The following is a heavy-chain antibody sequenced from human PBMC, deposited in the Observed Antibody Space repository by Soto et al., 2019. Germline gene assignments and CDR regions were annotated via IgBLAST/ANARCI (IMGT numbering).Heavy chain of an antibody. V-gene: IGHV3-66*01. D-gene: IGHD5-12*01. CDR2: IYSSGRT. J-gene: IGHJ3*02. CDR3: ARDDLKRRGGDGGFDS. CDR1: GFTVSYNY. Sequence: EVQMVESGGGLVQPGGSLRLSCATSGFTVSYNYMSWVRQAPGKGLEVVSVIYSSGRTYYADSVKGRLTVSRDKSRDTVYLQRNSLRVEDTAVYFWARDDLKRRGGDGGFDSWGQGKMVHASS.